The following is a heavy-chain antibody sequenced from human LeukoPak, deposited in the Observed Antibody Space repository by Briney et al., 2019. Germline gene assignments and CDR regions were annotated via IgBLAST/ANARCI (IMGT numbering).Heavy chain of an antibody. D-gene: IGHD2-2*01. V-gene: IGHV3-21*04. CDR3: ARFPATRAFDI. CDR2: ISSSSSYI. CDR1: GFTFSSYS. J-gene: IGHJ3*02. Sequence: PGGSLGLSCAASGFTFSSYSMNWVRQAPGKGLEWVSSISSSSSYIYYADSVKGRFTISRDNSKNTLYLQMNSLRAEDTAVYYCARFPATRAFDIWGQGTMVTVSS.